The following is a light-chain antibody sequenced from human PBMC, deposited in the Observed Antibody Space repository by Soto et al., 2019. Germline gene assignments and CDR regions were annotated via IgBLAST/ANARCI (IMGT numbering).Light chain of an antibody. CDR2: GAS. J-gene: IGKJ5*01. CDR1: QSVSSRH. Sequence: EIVLTQSPGTLSLSPGERATLSCRASQSVSSRHLAWYQHKPGQAPRLLSNGASSRATGIPERFSGSGSGTDVTLTISRVEPEDFAVYYCQQYGSSPLTFGQGTRLEIK. CDR3: QQYGSSPLT. V-gene: IGKV3-20*01.